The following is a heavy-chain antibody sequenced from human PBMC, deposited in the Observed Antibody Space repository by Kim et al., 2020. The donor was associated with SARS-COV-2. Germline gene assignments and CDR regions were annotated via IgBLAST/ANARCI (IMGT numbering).Heavy chain of an antibody. Sequence: YDADSVKGRFPISRDNSKNTLYLQMNSLRAEDTAVYYCAKAGAPRGWFDPWGQGTLVTVPS. J-gene: IGHJ5*02. V-gene: IGHV3-30*02. CDR3: AKAGAPRGWFDP. D-gene: IGHD3-10*01.